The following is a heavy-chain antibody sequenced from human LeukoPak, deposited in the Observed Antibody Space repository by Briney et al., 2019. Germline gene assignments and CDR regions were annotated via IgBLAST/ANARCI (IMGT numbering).Heavy chain of an antibody. CDR2: INHSGST. CDR3: ARDYGSGSYYNRGCWFDP. V-gene: IGHV4-34*01. D-gene: IGHD3-10*01. Sequence: PSETLSLTCAVYGGSFSGYYWSWIRQPPGKGLEWSGEINHSGSTNYNPSLKSRVTISVDTSKNQFYLKLSSVTAADTAVYYCARDYGSGSYYNRGCWFDPWGQGTLVTVSS. CDR1: GGSFSGYY. J-gene: IGHJ5*02.